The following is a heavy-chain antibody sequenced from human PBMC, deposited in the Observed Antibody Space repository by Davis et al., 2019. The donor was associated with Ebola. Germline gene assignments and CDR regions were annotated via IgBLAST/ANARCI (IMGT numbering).Heavy chain of an antibody. CDR2: INPITGGT. D-gene: IGHD3-22*01. Sequence: ASVKVSCKASGYRFTSYYMHWVRQAPGQGLEWMGIINPITGGTSYAQNFQVRVNMTRDTSTSTGYMEVSSLRSEDTAVYYCAREGGRYYDSSGYVFDIWGQGTMVKVSS. V-gene: IGHV1-46*01. J-gene: IGHJ3*02. CDR1: GYRFTSYY. CDR3: AREGGRYYDSSGYVFDI.